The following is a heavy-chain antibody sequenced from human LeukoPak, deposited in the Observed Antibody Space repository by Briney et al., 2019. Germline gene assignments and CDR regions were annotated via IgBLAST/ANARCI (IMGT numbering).Heavy chain of an antibody. CDR3: AKDPSLTLGY. CDR1: GFTVSSNY. J-gene: IGHJ4*02. Sequence: PGGSLRLSCAASGFTVSSNYMSWVRQAPGKGLEWVSAIGGSGGSTYYADSVKGRFTISRDNSKNTLYLQMNSLRAEDTAVYYCAKDPSLTLGYWGQGTLVTVSS. CDR2: IGGSGGST. D-gene: IGHD3-16*01. V-gene: IGHV3-23*01.